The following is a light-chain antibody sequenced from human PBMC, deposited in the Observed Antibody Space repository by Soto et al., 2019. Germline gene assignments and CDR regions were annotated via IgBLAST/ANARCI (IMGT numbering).Light chain of an antibody. V-gene: IGLV4-69*01. CDR1: SGHSTYA. CDR2: LNSDGSH. J-gene: IGLJ3*02. Sequence: QLVLTQSPSASAPLGASVKLTCTLSSGHSTYAIAWHQQQPEKVPRYLMNLNSDGSHNKGDGIPDRFSGSSSGAERYLTISSLQSEDEADYYCQTWDTGIRVFGGGTKLTVL. CDR3: QTWDTGIRV.